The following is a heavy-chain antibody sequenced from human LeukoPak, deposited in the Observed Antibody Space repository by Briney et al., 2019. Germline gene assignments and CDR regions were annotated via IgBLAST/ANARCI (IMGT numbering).Heavy chain of an antibody. Sequence: SETLSLTCAVYGGSFSGYYWSWVRQPPGKGLEWIGEINHSGSTNYNPSLKSRVTISVDTSKNQFSLKLSSVTAADTAVYYCARDRERTYYYGSGSSFRIDYWGHGTLVTVSS. V-gene: IGHV4-34*01. CDR2: INHSGST. CDR3: ARDRERTYYYGSGSSFRIDY. CDR1: GGSFSGYY. J-gene: IGHJ4*01. D-gene: IGHD3-10*01.